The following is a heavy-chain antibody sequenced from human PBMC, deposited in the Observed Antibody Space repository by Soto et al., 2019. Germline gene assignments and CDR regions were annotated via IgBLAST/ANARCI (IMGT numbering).Heavy chain of an antibody. D-gene: IGHD2-21*02. V-gene: IGHV4-59*01. CDR1: GGSISSYY. CDR3: ARVSTSCGGDCYPYYFDY. Sequence: SETLSLTCTVSGGSISSYYWSWIRHPPGKGLEWIGYIYYSGSTNYNPSLKSRVTISVDTSKNQFSLKLSSVTAADTAVYYCARVSTSCGGDCYPYYFDYWGQGTLVTVSS. CDR2: IYYSGST. J-gene: IGHJ4*02.